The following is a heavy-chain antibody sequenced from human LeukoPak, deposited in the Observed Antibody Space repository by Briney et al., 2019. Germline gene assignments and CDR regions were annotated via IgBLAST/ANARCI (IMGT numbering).Heavy chain of an antibody. CDR3: ASLSYYDSSGAFDY. V-gene: IGHV5-51*01. CDR1: GYSFTSYW. D-gene: IGHD3-22*01. Sequence: GESLKISCKGSGYSFTSYWIGWVRQMPGKGLEWMGIVYPGDSDTKYSPSFQGQVTISADKSINTAYLQWNSLKASDTAMYYCASLSYYDSSGAFDYWGQGTLVTVSS. CDR2: VYPGDSDT. J-gene: IGHJ4*02.